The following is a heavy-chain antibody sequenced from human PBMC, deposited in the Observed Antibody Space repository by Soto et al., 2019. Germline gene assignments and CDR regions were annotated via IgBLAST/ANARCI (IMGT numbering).Heavy chain of an antibody. CDR1: GYTFTTYA. Sequence: QIQLVQSGADVRKPGASVKVSCTASGYTFTTYAMHWVRQAPGQRPEWMGWINVDNGNTKYSQNFQGRVTITRDTAASTAYMELSGLTYADTGVYFCARDRRYRYGSYRHYGMDVWGQGTTVIVSS. V-gene: IGHV1-3*01. CDR3: ARDRRYRYGSYRHYGMDV. CDR2: INVDNGNT. D-gene: IGHD3-16*02. J-gene: IGHJ6*02.